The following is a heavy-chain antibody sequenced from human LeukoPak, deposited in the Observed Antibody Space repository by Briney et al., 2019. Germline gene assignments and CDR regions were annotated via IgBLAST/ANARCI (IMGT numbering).Heavy chain of an antibody. Sequence: GASVKVSCKASGYTFTGYYMHWVRQAPGQGLKWMGWINPNNGGTNYAQKFRGRVTMTRDTSISTAYMELSRLRSDDTAVYYCARGQQWLAQDYWGQGTLVTVSS. D-gene: IGHD6-19*01. CDR1: GYTFTGYY. J-gene: IGHJ4*02. CDR3: ARGQQWLAQDY. CDR2: INPNNGGT. V-gene: IGHV1-2*02.